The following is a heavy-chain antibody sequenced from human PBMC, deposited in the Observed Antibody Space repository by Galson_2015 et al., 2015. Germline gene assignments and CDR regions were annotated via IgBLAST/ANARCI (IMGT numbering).Heavy chain of an antibody. CDR1: GFTVSSNY. D-gene: IGHD6-13*01. CDR3: ARDIAAAGTFDY. V-gene: IGHV3-53*01. J-gene: IGHJ4*02. CDR2: IYSGGST. Sequence: SLRLSCAASGFTVSSNYMSWVRQAPGKGLEWVSVIYSGGSTYYADSVKGRFTISRDNSKNTLYLQMNSLRAEDTAMYYCARDIAAAGTFDYWGQGTLVTVSS.